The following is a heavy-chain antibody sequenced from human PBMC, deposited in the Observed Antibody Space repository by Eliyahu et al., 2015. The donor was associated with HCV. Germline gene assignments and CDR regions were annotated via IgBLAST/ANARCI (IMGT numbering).Heavy chain of an antibody. CDR2: MKGDGTEK. CDR1: GFTFSRYW. J-gene: IGHJ4*02. V-gene: IGHV3-7*01. Sequence: EVQLVESGGGLVQPGGSLRLSCEASGFTFSRYWMRWVRQAPGKGVEWVANMKGDGTEKYYLDSVKGRFTISRDNAKNSLYLQMNSLAAEDTAVYYCATEGGRPDSWGQGTLVTVSS. D-gene: IGHD3-16*01. CDR3: ATEGGRPDS.